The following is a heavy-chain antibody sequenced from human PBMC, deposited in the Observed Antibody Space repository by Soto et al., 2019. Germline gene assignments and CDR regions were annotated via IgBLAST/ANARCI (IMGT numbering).Heavy chain of an antibody. CDR3: ARGYSTSWYYFVY. D-gene: IGHD6-13*01. CDR1: GGSISTYY. Sequence: PSETLSLTCIVSGGSISTYYWSWIRQPPGKGLEWIGYIYYSGTANYHPSLKSRVTLSVDTSKNQFALKLSSVTAADTAVYYCARGYSTSWYYFVYWDQGTLVTVSS. CDR2: IYYSGTA. J-gene: IGHJ4*02. V-gene: IGHV4-59*01.